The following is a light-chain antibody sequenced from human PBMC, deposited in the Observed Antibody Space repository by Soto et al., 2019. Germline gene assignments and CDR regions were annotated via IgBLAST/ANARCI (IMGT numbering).Light chain of an antibody. CDR3: QQRKNWPLT. V-gene: IGKV3-11*01. Sequence: EIVSTQSPATLSLSPGERATLSCRASQSVDTNLAWYQQKPGQAPRFLIYDAFNRATGIPARFSGGGSGTDFTLTISSLEPEDVAVYYCQQRKNWPLTFGGGTKVDIK. CDR2: DAF. J-gene: IGKJ4*01. CDR1: QSVDTN.